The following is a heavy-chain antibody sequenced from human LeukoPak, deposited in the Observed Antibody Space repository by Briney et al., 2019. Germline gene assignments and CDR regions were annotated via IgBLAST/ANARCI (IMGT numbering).Heavy chain of an antibody. CDR1: GGSISSYY. D-gene: IGHD2-2*01. Sequence: SETLSLTCTVSGGSISSYYWSWIRQPPGKGLEWIGEINHSGSTNYNPSLKSRVTISVDTSKNQFSLKLSSVTAADTAVYYCARDLRLGYCSSTSCYSFDYWGQGTLVTVSS. V-gene: IGHV4-34*01. CDR3: ARDLRLGYCSSTSCYSFDY. CDR2: INHSGST. J-gene: IGHJ4*02.